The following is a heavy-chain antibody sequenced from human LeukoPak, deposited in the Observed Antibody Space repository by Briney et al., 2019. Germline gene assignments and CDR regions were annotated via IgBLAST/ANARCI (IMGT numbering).Heavy chain of an antibody. CDR1: GFTFNKYW. Sequence: GGSLRLSCAASGFTFNKYWMNWVRQAPGKGLEWVANIKQDGSDKYYVDSVKGRFTISRDNAKNSLFLQMDSLRAEDTAVYYCARGTFGGVITHTFDYWGQGTLVTVSS. D-gene: IGHD3-16*02. CDR3: ARGTFGGVITHTFDY. CDR2: IKQDGSDK. J-gene: IGHJ4*02. V-gene: IGHV3-7*01.